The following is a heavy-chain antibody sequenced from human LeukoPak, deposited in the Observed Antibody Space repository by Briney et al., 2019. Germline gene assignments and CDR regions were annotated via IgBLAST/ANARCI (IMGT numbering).Heavy chain of an antibody. CDR1: TFTFSSYN. V-gene: IGHV3-21*01. CDR3: VRDRGSYRPIDY. CDR2: ISSSGTYI. J-gene: IGHJ4*02. D-gene: IGHD1-26*01. Sequence: GGSLRLSCAASTFTFSSYNMNWVRQAPGKGLEWVSSISSSGTYIYYRDSVKGRFTISRDNAENSLYLDMNSLRVEDTAIYYCVRDRGSYRPIDYWGQGTLVTVSS.